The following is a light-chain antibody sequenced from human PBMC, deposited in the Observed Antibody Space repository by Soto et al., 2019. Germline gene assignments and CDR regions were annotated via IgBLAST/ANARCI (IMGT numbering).Light chain of an antibody. CDR1: SSNLGAGHD. CDR3: KSYENSVGVDVV. Sequence: QSVLTQPPSVSGAPGQRVTISCTGSSSNLGAGHDVHWYHQHPGAVPKLLIYGNNNRPSGVPDRFSGSKSGTTASLAISGIQTEDEADYYCKSYENSVGVDVVFGGGTKLTVL. V-gene: IGLV1-40*01. J-gene: IGLJ2*01. CDR2: GNN.